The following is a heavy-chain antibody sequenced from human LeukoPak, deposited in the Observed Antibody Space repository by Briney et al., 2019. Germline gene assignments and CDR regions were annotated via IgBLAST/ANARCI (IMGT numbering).Heavy chain of an antibody. D-gene: IGHD5-12*01. V-gene: IGHV4-34*01. Sequence: SETLSLTCAVYGGSFSGYYWSWIRQPPGKGLEWIGEINHSGSTYYNPSLKSRVTISVDTSKNQFSLKLSSVTAADTAVYYCARDTGSGYEEYNWFDPWGQGTLVTVSS. CDR3: ARDTGSGYEEYNWFDP. CDR1: GGSFSGYY. J-gene: IGHJ5*02. CDR2: INHSGST.